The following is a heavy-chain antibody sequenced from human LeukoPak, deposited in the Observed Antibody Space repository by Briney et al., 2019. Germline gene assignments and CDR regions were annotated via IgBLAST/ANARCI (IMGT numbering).Heavy chain of an antibody. CDR2: ISSSSSYI. V-gene: IGHV3-21*04. D-gene: IGHD1-26*01. J-gene: IGHJ4*02. Sequence: GGSLRLSCAASGFTFSSYSMNWVRQAPGKGLEWVSSISSSSSYIYYADSVKGRFTISRDNAKNSLYLQMNSLRAEDTAVYYCAKDTYSTSPYYFDYWGQGTLVTVSS. CDR3: AKDTYSTSPYYFDY. CDR1: GFTFSSYS.